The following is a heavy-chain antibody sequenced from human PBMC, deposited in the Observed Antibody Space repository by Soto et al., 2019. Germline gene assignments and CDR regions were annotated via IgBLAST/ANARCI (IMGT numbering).Heavy chain of an antibody. Sequence: SETLSLTCTVSGGSISSYYWSWIRQPPGKGLEWIGYIYYSGSTYYNPSLKSRVTISVDTSKNQFSLKLSSVTAADTAVYYCAHSSSGRAFDIWGQGTMVTVSS. CDR2: IYYSGST. V-gene: IGHV4-59*06. CDR3: AHSSSGRAFDI. D-gene: IGHD6-19*01. CDR1: GGSISSYY. J-gene: IGHJ3*02.